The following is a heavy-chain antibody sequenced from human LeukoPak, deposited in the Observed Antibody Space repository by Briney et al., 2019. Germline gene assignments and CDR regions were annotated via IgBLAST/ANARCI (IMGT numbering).Heavy chain of an antibody. CDR2: IYYSGST. CDR1: GGSISSYY. Sequence: SETLSLTCNVSGGSISSYYWSWIRQPPGKGLEWIGYIYYSGSTDYNPSLKSRVTISVDTSKNQFSLKLSSVTAADTAVYYCARRTYYYDSSGYNYYYYMDVWGKGTTVTVSS. J-gene: IGHJ6*03. V-gene: IGHV4-59*01. CDR3: ARRTYYYDSSGYNYYYYMDV. D-gene: IGHD3-22*01.